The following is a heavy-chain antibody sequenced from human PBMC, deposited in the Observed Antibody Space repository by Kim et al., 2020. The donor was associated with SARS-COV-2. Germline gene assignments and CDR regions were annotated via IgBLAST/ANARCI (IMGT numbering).Heavy chain of an antibody. Sequence: GGSLRLSCAASGFTFSSYAMHWVRQAPGKGLEWVAVISYDGSNKYYADSVKGRFTISRDNSKNTLYLQMNSMRAEDTAVYYCARDSSPLYGGKDFDYLGQGKLVTVSS. CDR3: ARDSSPLYGGKDFDY. CDR1: GFTFSSYA. V-gene: IGHV3-30-3*01. D-gene: IGHD4-17*01. CDR2: ISYDGSNK. J-gene: IGHJ4*02.